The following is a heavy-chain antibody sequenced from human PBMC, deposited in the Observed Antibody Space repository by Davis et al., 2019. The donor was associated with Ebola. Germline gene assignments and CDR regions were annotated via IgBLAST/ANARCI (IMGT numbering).Heavy chain of an antibody. D-gene: IGHD3-10*01. CDR1: GFTFSSYD. CDR3: ARAGFGEIYCDY. CDR2: IGTAGDT. J-gene: IGHJ4*02. Sequence: GESLKISCAASGFTFSSYDMHWVRQATGKGLEWVSAIGTAGDTYYPGSVKGRFTISREKAKNSLYLQMNSLRGEDTAVYYCARAGFGEIYCDYWGQGTPVTVSS. V-gene: IGHV3-13*01.